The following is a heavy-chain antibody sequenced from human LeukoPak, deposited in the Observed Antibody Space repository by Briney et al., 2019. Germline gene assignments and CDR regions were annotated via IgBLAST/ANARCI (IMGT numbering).Heavy chain of an antibody. D-gene: IGHD3-9*01. CDR3: ARASQDILTGYFINYYYYYYMDV. J-gene: IGHJ6*03. CDR1: GYTFTSYG. CDR2: ISAYNGNT. Sequence: GASVKVSCKASGYTFTSYGISWVRQAPGQGLEWMGWISAYNGNTNYAQKLQGRVTMTTDTSTSTAYMELRSLRSDDTAVYYCARASQDILTGYFINYYYYYYMDVWGKGTTVTISS. V-gene: IGHV1-18*01.